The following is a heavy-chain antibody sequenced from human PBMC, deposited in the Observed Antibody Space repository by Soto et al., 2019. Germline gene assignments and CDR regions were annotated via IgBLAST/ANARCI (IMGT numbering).Heavy chain of an antibody. J-gene: IGHJ4*02. CDR2: VHHRRNP. D-gene: IGHD2-21*02. CDR1: GDFISRHKG. CDR3: ARGGDWLFDY. Sequence: PSETLSLTCAVSGDFISRHKGWSWVRQSPGKGLEWIGEVHHRRNPNYNPSLKSRVTMSVDKSKNQFSLNLNSVTAADTAVYYCARGGDWLFDYWGRGTLVTVSS. V-gene: IGHV4-4*02.